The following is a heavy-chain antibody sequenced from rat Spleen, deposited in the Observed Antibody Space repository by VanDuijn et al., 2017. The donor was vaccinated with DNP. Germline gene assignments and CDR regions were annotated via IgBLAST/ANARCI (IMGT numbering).Heavy chain of an antibody. CDR1: GFTFSSYW. V-gene: IGHV5-58*01. CDR2: ITSGGSS. J-gene: IGHJ2*01. D-gene: IGHD1-12*02. Sequence: EVQLVETGGGLVQPGRSLKLSCVASGFTFSSYWMYWIRQAPGKGLEWIASITSGGSSYYPDSVKGRFTISRDNAKNTLYLRMNSLRSEDTATYYCARDMDYYDGSYYRYYFDYWGQGVMVTVSS. CDR3: ARDMDYYDGSYYRYYFDY.